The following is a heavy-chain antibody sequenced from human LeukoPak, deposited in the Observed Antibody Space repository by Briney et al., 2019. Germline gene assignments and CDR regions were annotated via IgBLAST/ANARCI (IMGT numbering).Heavy chain of an antibody. CDR3: ATYYYDSSGFSDY. V-gene: IGHV3-23*01. CDR2: ISGSGGST. D-gene: IGHD3-22*01. Sequence: GGTLRLSCAASGFTFSSYGMSWVRQAPGKGLEWVSAISGSGGSTYYADSVKGRFTISRDNSKNTLYLQMNSLRAEDTAVYYCATYYYDSSGFSDYWSQGTLVTVSS. CDR1: GFTFSSYG. J-gene: IGHJ4*02.